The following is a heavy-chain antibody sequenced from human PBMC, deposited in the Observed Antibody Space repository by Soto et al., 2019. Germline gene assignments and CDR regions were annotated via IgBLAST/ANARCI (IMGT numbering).Heavy chain of an antibody. Sequence: GESLKISCKGSGYSFTSYWVGWVRQMPGKGLEWMGIIYPGDSDTRYSPSFQGQVTISADKSISTAYLQWSSLKASDTAMYYCARHLYSYRWMGAFDIWGQGTMVTVSS. CDR2: IYPGDSDT. J-gene: IGHJ3*02. CDR3: ARHLYSYRWMGAFDI. V-gene: IGHV5-51*01. CDR1: GYSFTSYW. D-gene: IGHD3-16*01.